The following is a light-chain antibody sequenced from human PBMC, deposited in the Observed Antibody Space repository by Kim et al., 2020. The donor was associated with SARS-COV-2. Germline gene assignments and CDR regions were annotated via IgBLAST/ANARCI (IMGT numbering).Light chain of an antibody. CDR1: SGSIASDF. Sequence: GKTVIISCTRVSGSIASDFVQCFQQRPRSSPTTVIYEDHKSPSGVPDRFSGSVDTSSNSASLTISGLRAEDEADYYCQSYVDDGWVFGGGTQLTVL. J-gene: IGLJ3*02. V-gene: IGLV6-57*01. CDR2: EDH. CDR3: QSYVDDGWV.